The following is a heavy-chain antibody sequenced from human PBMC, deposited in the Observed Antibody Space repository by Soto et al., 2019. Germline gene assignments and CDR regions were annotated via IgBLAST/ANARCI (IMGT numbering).Heavy chain of an antibody. J-gene: IGHJ6*02. V-gene: IGHV3-30-3*01. CDR2: ISYDGSNK. D-gene: IGHD6-19*01. CDR1: GFTFSSYA. Sequence: QVQLVESGGGVVQPGRSLRLSCAASGFTFSSYAMHWVRQAPGKGLEWVAVISYDGSNKYYADSVKGRFTISRDNSKNTLYLQMSSLRAEDTAVYYCARDRVAVAGTGGHDYYYYYGMDVWGQGTTVTVSS. CDR3: ARDRVAVAGTGGHDYYYYYGMDV.